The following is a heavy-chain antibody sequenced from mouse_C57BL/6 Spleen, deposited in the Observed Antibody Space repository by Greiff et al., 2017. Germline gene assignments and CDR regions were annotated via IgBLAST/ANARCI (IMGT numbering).Heavy chain of an antibody. Sequence: VQLQQPGAELVKPGASVKLSCKASGYTFTSYWMHWVKQRPGQGLEWIGMIHPNSGSTNYNEKFKSKATLTVDKSSSTAYMQLSSLTSEDSAVYDCARVGARKDAMDYWGQGTSVTVSS. CDR1: GYTFTSYW. D-gene: IGHD3-1*01. V-gene: IGHV1-64*01. CDR2: IHPNSGST. CDR3: ARVGARKDAMDY. J-gene: IGHJ4*01.